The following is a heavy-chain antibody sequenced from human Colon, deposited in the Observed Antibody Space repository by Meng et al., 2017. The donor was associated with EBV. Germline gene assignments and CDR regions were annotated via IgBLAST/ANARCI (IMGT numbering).Heavy chain of an antibody. J-gene: IGHJ4*02. CDR2: IYYRGST. Sequence: QLHLKESGPGLVKPSETLSLTFTISGGSITSTSSYWGWVRQPPGKGLEWIGSIYYRGSTNYNPSLKSRISMSVDMSKNQFSLKVNSVTAADTAIYYCVISSHNWGQGTLVTVSS. V-gene: IGHV4-39*07. D-gene: IGHD3-3*02. CDR1: GGSITSTSSY. CDR3: VISSHN.